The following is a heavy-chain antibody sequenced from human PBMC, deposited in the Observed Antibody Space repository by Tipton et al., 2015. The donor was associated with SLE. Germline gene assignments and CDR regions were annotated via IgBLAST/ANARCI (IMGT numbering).Heavy chain of an antibody. D-gene: IGHD4-17*01. CDR1: GGSFSGYY. CDR3: AGTYYGDYVWFDP. Sequence: TLSLTCAVYGGSFSGYYWSWIRQPPGKGLEWIGEINHRGSTNYNPSLKSRVTISVDTPKNHFSLKLSSVTAAVTAVYYCAGTYYGDYVWFDPWGQGILVPVSS. CDR2: INHRGST. V-gene: IGHV4-34*01. J-gene: IGHJ5*02.